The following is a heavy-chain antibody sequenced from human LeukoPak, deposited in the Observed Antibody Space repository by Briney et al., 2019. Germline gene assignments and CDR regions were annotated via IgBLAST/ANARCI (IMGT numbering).Heavy chain of an antibody. CDR2: IYHSGST. CDR3: ARSGSGWYYYYYYMDV. D-gene: IGHD6-19*01. CDR1: GYSISSGYY. J-gene: IGHJ6*03. V-gene: IGHV4-38-2*02. Sequence: PSETLSLTCTVSGYSISSGYYWGWIRQPPGQGLEWIGSIYHSGSTYYNPSLKSRVTISVDTSKNQFSLKLSSVTAADTAVYYCARSGSGWYYYYYYMDVWGKGTTVTVSS.